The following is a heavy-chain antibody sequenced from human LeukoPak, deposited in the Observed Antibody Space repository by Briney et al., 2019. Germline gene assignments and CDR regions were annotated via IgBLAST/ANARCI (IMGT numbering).Heavy chain of an antibody. J-gene: IGHJ4*02. D-gene: IGHD1-26*01. CDR2: ISSNGGST. V-gene: IGHV3-64*01. CDR3: ARGGRSYGYFDY. Sequence: SGGSLRLSCAASGFTFSSYAMHWVRQAPGKGLEYVSGISSNGGSTYYANSVKGRFTISRDNSKNTLYLQMGSLRAEDMAVYYCARGGRSYGYFDYWGQGTLVTVSS. CDR1: GFTFSSYA.